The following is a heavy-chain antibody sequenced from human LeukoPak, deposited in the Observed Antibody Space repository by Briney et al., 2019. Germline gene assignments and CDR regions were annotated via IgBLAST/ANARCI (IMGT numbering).Heavy chain of an antibody. V-gene: IGHV5-51*01. CDR2: VNPDDSDT. D-gene: IGHD3-10*02. J-gene: IGHJ4*02. CDR1: GYSFTSHW. CDR3: ARRVLDYFEE. Sequence: GESLKISCKGSGYSFTSHWIGWVRQMPGKGLEWMGIVNPDDSDTIYSPSFQGQVTISADESITTAYLQWSSLKASDTAMYYCARRVLDYFEEWGQGTLVTVSS.